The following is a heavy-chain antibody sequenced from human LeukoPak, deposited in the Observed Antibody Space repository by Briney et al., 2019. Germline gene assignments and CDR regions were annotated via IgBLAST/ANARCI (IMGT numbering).Heavy chain of an antibody. J-gene: IGHJ4*02. V-gene: IGHV3-7*01. CDR1: GFTFSSYW. CDR3: ARGGTARYDFWSGYYPRFDY. Sequence: GGSLRLSCAASGFTFSSYWMSWVRQAPGKGLEWVANIKQDGSEKYYVDSVKGRFTISRDNAKNSLYLQMNSLRAEDAAVYYCARGGTARYDFWSGYYPRFDYWGQGTLVTVSS. D-gene: IGHD3-3*01. CDR2: IKQDGSEK.